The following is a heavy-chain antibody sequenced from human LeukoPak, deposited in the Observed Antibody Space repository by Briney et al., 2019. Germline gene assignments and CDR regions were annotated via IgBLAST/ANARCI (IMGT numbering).Heavy chain of an antibody. CDR3: AREASIVVRCSDY. V-gene: IGHV3-53*01. J-gene: IGHJ4*02. D-gene: IGHD6-6*01. CDR1: GFTVSSSF. Sequence: GGSLRLSCAASGFTVSSSFMSWVRQAPGKGLEWVSIIYSGGATYYADSVEGRFTVSRDNSKNTLYLQMNSLTAEDTAVYYCAREASIVVRCSDYWGQGTLVTVSS. CDR2: IYSGGAT.